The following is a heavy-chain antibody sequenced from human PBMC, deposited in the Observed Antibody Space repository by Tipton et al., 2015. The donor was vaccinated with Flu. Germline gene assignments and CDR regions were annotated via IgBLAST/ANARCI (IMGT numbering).Heavy chain of an antibody. D-gene: IGHD2-15*01. CDR1: YSSISSGYY. CDR2: IYHSGTT. V-gene: IGHV4-38-2*01. J-gene: IGHJ4*02. CDR3: AGRLLGFCSGGGCLSY. Sequence: TLSLTCAVSYSSISSGYYWGWIRQPPGKGLEWIGTIYHSGTTYYNPSLNNRVTISVDTSRNQFSLWLNSVTAADTAVYYCAGRLLGFCSGGGCLSYWGQGIPVIVSP.